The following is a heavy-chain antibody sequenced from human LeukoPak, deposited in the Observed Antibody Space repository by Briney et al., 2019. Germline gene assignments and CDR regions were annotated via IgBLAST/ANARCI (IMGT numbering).Heavy chain of an antibody. J-gene: IGHJ4*02. CDR1: GGSISSYY. V-gene: IGHV4-59*01. D-gene: IGHD1/OR15-1a*01. CDR2: IYYSGST. Sequence: SETLSLTCTVSGGSISSYYWSWIRQPPGKGLEWIGYIYYSGSTNYNPSLKSRVTISVDTSKNQFSLKLSSVTAADTAVYYCAGLNKGKSFDYWGQGTLVTVSS. CDR3: AGLNKGKSFDY.